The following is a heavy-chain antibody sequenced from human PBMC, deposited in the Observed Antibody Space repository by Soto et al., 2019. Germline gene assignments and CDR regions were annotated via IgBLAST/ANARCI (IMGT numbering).Heavy chain of an antibody. CDR3: TRDQGWSYERWFGP. J-gene: IGHJ5*02. Sequence: EVQVVESGGGLVQPGGSLRLSCSFTFSMYSMNWVRQAPGKGLEWVASISSGGSYIKYADSVKGRFTISRDNAKNSVSLQMNSLGGDQTALYFCTRDQGWSYERWFGPWGQGTLVTVSS. D-gene: IGHD1-26*01. CDR1: FTFSMYS. V-gene: IGHV3-21*01. CDR2: ISSGGSYI.